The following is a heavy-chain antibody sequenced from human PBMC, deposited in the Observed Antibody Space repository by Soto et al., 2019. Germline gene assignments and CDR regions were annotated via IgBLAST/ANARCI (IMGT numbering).Heavy chain of an antibody. Sequence: LRLSCAASGFTFSSYAMSWVRQAPGKGLEWVSAISGSGGSTYYADSVKGRFTISRDNSKNTLYLQMNSLRAEDTAVYYCAKGIPFSYDSSGPDAFDIWGQGTMVTVSS. CDR2: ISGSGGST. V-gene: IGHV3-23*01. D-gene: IGHD3-22*01. CDR3: AKGIPFSYDSSGPDAFDI. CDR1: GFTFSSYA. J-gene: IGHJ3*02.